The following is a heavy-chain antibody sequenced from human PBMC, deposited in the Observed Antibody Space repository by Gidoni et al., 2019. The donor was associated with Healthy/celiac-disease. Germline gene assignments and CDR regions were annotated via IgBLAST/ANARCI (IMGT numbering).Heavy chain of an antibody. D-gene: IGHD6-13*01. Sequence: ELQLVDSGVALIQPGGSLSLSFDASGFTVSSNYMRWVRQAPGKGLEWVSVIYSGGSTYYADSVKGRFTISRDNSKNTLYLQMNSLRAEDTAVYYCARSSEGIAAPYWGQGTLVTVSS. CDR1: GFTVSSNY. J-gene: IGHJ4*02. CDR3: ARSSEGIAAPY. CDR2: IYSGGST. V-gene: IGHV3-53*01.